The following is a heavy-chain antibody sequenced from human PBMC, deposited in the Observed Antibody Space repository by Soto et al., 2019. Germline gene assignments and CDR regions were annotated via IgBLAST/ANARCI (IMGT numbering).Heavy chain of an antibody. Sequence: SETLSLTCTVSGGSINTFYWSWVRQPAGKGLEWIGRIFSSVSTSFNPSLESRVAMSVDTSKNHFSLNLSSVTAADMAVYYCARQGSYSVYNFAQGKQLWSCDCSGDGALVNVSA. D-gene: IGHD5-12*01. J-gene: IGHJ5*01. CDR2: IFSSVST. CDR1: GGSINTFY. CDR3: ARQGSYSVYNFAQGKQLWSCDC. V-gene: IGHV4-4*07.